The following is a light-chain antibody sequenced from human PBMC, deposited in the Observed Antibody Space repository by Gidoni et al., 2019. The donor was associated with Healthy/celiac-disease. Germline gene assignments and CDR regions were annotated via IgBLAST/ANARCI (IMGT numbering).Light chain of an antibody. CDR3: QQRSNWPPMYT. V-gene: IGKV3-11*01. Sequence: EIVLTQSPATLSLSPGERATLSCRASQSVSSYLAWYQQKPGQAPRLLIYDASNRATGIPARFSGIGSGTDFTLTISSLEPEDFAVYYCQQRSNWPPMYTVGQGTKLEIK. CDR1: QSVSSY. J-gene: IGKJ2*01. CDR2: DAS.